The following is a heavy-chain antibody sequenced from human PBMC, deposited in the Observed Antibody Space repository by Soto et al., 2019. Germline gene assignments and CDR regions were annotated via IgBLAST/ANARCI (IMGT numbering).Heavy chain of an antibody. Sequence: SETLSLTCTVSGGSISSGDYYWSWIRQPPGKGLEWIGYIYYSGSTYYNPSLKSRVTISVDTSKNQFSLKLSSVTASDTAVYYCARAQGSGFLVSWGQGTLVTVSS. CDR2: IYYSGST. CDR3: ARAQGSGFLVS. CDR1: GGSISSGDYY. V-gene: IGHV4-30-4*01. D-gene: IGHD3-10*01. J-gene: IGHJ4*02.